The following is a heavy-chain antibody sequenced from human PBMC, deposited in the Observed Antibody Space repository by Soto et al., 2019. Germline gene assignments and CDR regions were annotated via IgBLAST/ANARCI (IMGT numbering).Heavy chain of an antibody. D-gene: IGHD6-13*01. V-gene: IGHV3-23*01. CDR2: ISGSGGST. CDR3: ATIPHSSSWYLAAFDI. CDR1: GFTFSSYA. Sequence: EVQLLESGGGLVQPGGSLRLSCAASGFTFSSYAMSWVRQAPGKGLEWVSAISGSGGSTYYADSVKGRFTISRDNSKDPRYLPMNRLRAEDTAVYYCATIPHSSSWYLAAFDIWGQGTMVTVSS. J-gene: IGHJ3*02.